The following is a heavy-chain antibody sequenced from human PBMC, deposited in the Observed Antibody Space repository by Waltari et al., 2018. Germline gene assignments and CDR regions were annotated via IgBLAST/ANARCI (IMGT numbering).Heavy chain of an antibody. CDR2: IYYSGST. J-gene: IGHJ4*02. CDR3: ARVYYYDSSGYWGGKYYFDY. Sequence: QVQLQESGPGLVKPSETLSLTCTVSGGSISSYYWSWLRQPPGKGLAWIGYIYYSGSTNYNPSLKSRVTISVDTSKNQFSLKLSSVTAADTAVYYCARVYYYDSSGYWGGKYYFDYWGQGTLVTVSS. CDR1: GGSISSYY. V-gene: IGHV4-59*01. D-gene: IGHD3-22*01.